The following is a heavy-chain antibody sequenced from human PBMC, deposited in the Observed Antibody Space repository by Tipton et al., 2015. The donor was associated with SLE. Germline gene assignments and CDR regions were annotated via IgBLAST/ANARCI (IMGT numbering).Heavy chain of an antibody. CDR2: ISWDSGSL. V-gene: IGHV3-9*01. J-gene: IGHJ6*03. D-gene: IGHD3-9*01. CDR1: GFNFDDYA. Sequence: RSLRLSCAASGFNFDDYAMHWVRQGPGKGLEWVSGISWDSGSLDYADSVKGRFTISRDNAKNSLYLQMNSLRPEDTALYYCAKAPFEKGPYYYYYYMDVWGRGTTVTVSS. CDR3: AKAPFEKGPYYYYYYMDV.